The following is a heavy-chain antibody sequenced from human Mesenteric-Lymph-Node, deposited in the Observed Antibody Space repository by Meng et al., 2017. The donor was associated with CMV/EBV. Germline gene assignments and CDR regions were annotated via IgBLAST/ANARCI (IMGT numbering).Heavy chain of an antibody. Sequence: GGSLRLSCVASGFTFSSYSMNWVRQAPGKGLEWVSSISSGSSYIYYADSVKGRFTISRDNAKNSLYLQMNSLRAEDTAVYYCARSQGYDFWSGYSIHWFDPWGQGTLVTVSS. J-gene: IGHJ5*02. D-gene: IGHD3-3*01. CDR1: GFTFSSYS. CDR3: ARSQGYDFWSGYSIHWFDP. CDR2: ISSGSSYI. V-gene: IGHV3-21*01.